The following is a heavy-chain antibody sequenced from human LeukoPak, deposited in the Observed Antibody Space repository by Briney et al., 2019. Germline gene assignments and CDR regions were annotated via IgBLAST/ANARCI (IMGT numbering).Heavy chain of an antibody. V-gene: IGHV3-11*04. Sequence: GRSLRLSXAAAGFTFSDYYISWISQAPGKGLGWVSYISSSGSTIYYADSVKGRFTISRDNAKNSLYLQMDSLRAEDTAVYSCARRAARSPYFDYWGQGTLVTVSS. CDR1: GFTFSDYY. J-gene: IGHJ4*02. D-gene: IGHD6-6*01. CDR3: ARRAARSPYFDY. CDR2: ISSSGSTI.